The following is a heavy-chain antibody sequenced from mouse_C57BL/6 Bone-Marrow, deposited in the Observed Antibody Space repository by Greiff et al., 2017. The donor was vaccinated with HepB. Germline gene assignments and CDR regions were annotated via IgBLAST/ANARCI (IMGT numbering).Heavy chain of an antibody. Sequence: VKVLESGPELARPWASVKISCQAFYTFSRRVHFAIRDPNSWMQWVKQRPGQGLEWIGAIYPGNGDTSYKQKFKGKATLTADKSASTAYMQLSSLASEESAVYYCAGSYYSNYGWFAYWGQGTLVTVSA. V-gene: IGHV1-87*01. CDR3: SEESAVYYCAGSYYSNYGWFAY. CDR1: YTFS. CDR2: GQGLEWIG. J-gene: IGHJ3*01. D-gene: IGHD2-5*01.